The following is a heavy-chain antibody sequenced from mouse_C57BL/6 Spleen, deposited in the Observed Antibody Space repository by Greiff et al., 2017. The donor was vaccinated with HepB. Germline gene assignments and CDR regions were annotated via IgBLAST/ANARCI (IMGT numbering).Heavy chain of an antibody. Sequence: EVQLQQSGPELVKPGASVKISCKASGYTFTDYYMNWVKQSHGKSLEWIGDINPNNGGTSYNQKFKGKATLTVDKSSSTAYMELRSLTSEDSAVYYCARSAYDYEGFAYWGQGTLVTVSA. J-gene: IGHJ3*01. CDR3: ARSAYDYEGFAY. CDR1: GYTFTDYY. V-gene: IGHV1-26*01. CDR2: INPNNGGT. D-gene: IGHD2-4*01.